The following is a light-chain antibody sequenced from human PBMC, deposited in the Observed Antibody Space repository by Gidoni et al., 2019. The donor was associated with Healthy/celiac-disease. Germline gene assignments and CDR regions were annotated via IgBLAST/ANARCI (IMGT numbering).Light chain of an antibody. CDR2: AAS. CDR3: QQVNSYPWT. J-gene: IGKJ1*01. V-gene: IGKV1-9*01. CDR1: QGISSY. Sequence: DIQLTQSPSFLSASVGDRVTITCRASQGISSYLAWYQQKPGKAPKLLIDAASTLQSGVPSRFSGSGSGTEFTLTISSLQPEDFATYYCQQVNSYPWTFGQGTKVEIK.